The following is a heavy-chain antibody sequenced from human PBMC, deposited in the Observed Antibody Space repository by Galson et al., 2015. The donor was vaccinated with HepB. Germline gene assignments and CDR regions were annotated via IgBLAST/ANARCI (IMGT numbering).Heavy chain of an antibody. V-gene: IGHV3-74*01. D-gene: IGHD6-13*01. J-gene: IGHJ2*01. Sequence: SLRLSCAASGFTFSKRWMHWVRQVPGKGLVWVSRINSDAGSTSYADSVKGRFTISRDNAKNTLYLQMNSLRAEDTAVYYCARVGYSSSWYDPINWYFDLWGRGTLVTVSS. CDR3: ARVGYSSSWYDPINWYFDL. CDR2: INSDAGST. CDR1: GFTFSKRW.